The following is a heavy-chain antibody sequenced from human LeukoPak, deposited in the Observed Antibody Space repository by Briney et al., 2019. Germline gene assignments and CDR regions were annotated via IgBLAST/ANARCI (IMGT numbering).Heavy chain of an antibody. V-gene: IGHV3-9*01. CDR3: AKAGGSFN. D-gene: IGHD1-26*01. CDR1: GFTFDDYA. Sequence: LSGRSLRLSCAASGFTFDDYAMHWVRHAPGKGLEWVSGIIWNSGSIGYADSVKGRFTISRDNAKNSLYLQMNSLRAEDTALYYCAKAGGSFNWGQGTLVTVSS. J-gene: IGHJ4*02. CDR2: IIWNSGSI.